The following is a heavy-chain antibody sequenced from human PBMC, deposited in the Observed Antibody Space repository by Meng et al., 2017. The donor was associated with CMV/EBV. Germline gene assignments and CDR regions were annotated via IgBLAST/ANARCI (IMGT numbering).Heavy chain of an antibody. CDR2: ISHGNSDT. V-gene: IGHV5-51*01. CDR3: ARSTGIWFEELFLDY. CDR1: RYSFTSYW. Sequence: TVSCKGSRYSFTSYWIGGVRQMPGKGREWMGMISHGNSDTRYSPSFQGQVTISADKSNSTAYLQWSSVKASDTAMYYCARSTGIWFEELFLDYWGQGTLVTVSS. D-gene: IGHD3-10*01. J-gene: IGHJ4*02.